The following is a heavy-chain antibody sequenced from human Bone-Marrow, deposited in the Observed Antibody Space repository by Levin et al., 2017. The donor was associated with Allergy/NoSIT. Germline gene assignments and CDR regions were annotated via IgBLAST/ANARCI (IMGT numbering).Heavy chain of an antibody. V-gene: IGHV4-4*02. CDR1: GGSISSIHW. CDR3: AGFPAATSPPVQDY. CDR2: IFHSGNT. Sequence: MPSETLSLTCAVSGGSISSIHWWTWVRQPPGKGLEWIGQIFHSGNTNYNPSLKTRVTMSVDKSNNHFSLRLTSVTAADTAVYFCAGFPAATSPPVQDYWGQGTLVTVSS. D-gene: IGHD1-1*01. J-gene: IGHJ4*02.